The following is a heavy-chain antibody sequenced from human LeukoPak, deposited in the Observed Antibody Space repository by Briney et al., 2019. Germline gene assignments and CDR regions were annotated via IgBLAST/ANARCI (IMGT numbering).Heavy chain of an antibody. CDR3: AKSDTPWGSWYYFDY. D-gene: IGHD6-13*01. Sequence: PGGSLRLSCAASGFTFSSYGMCWGRPAPGRGLECVSAISGTTGSTYYADSVKGRFTISRYIPKNTLYLQMQSPGGEDTAVYYCAKSDTPWGSWYYFDYWGQGTLVTVSS. CDR1: GFTFSSYG. J-gene: IGHJ4*02. CDR2: ISGTTGST. V-gene: IGHV3-23*01.